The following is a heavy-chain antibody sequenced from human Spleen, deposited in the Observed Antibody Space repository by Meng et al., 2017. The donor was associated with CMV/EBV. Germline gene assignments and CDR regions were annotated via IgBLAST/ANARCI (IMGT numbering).Heavy chain of an antibody. J-gene: IGHJ5*02. CDR3: ARRGLRFLDVKGWFDP. CDR1: GGSFSGYH. CDR2: ISHSGSS. D-gene: IGHD3-3*01. Sequence: YGGSFSGYHWNWIRQPPGKGLQWIGEISHSGSSNYNPSLKSRVTISLDTSKNQVSLKVTSVTAADTAVYYCARRGLRFLDVKGWFDPWGQGTLVTVS. V-gene: IGHV4-34*01.